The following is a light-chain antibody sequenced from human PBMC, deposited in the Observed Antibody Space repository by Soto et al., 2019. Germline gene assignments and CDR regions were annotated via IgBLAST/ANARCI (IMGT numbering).Light chain of an antibody. CDR1: QSVSSN. V-gene: IGKV3-15*01. Sequence: EIVMTQSPVTLSVSPGERATLSCRASQSVSSNLAWYQQKPGQGPRLLIRGASTRATGIPARFSGSGSGTEFTLTISSLQSEDFAVYYCQQYNNWPRTFGQGTRVDIK. CDR3: QQYNNWPRT. CDR2: GAS. J-gene: IGKJ1*01.